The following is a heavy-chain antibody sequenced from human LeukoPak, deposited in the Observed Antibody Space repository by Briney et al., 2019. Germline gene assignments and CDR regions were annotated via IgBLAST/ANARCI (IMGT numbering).Heavy chain of an antibody. D-gene: IGHD3-10*01. Sequence: SETLSLTCTVSGGSINNYYWSWIRQPPGKGLEWIGYIYYSGSTNYNPSLKSRVTISVDTSKNQFSLKLNSVIAADTAVYYCARDRITMVRGALRYYGMDVWGQGTTVTVSS. J-gene: IGHJ6*02. CDR3: ARDRITMVRGALRYYGMDV. CDR1: GGSINNYY. V-gene: IGHV4-59*01. CDR2: IYYSGST.